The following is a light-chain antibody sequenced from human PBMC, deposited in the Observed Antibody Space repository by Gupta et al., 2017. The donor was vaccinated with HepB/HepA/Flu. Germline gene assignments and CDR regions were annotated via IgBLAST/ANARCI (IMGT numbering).Light chain of an antibody. CDR3: CSYAVGFTYV. J-gene: IGLJ1*01. V-gene: IGLV2-11*01. Sequence: SALTQPRSVSGSPGQSVTISCTGTSSDVGTYNYVSWYQQYPGKAPKFIIYDVSKRPAGVPDRFSASKSGNTASLTISGLRGEEEASYFCCSYAVGFTYVFGTGTEVTVL. CDR2: DVS. CDR1: SSDVGTYNY.